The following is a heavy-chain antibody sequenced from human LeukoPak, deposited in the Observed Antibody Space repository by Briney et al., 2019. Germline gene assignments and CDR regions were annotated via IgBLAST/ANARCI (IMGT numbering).Heavy chain of an antibody. Sequence: SQTLSLTCAISGDSVSSKSVAWNWIRQSPSRGLEWLGRTYYRTMWFNEYAFSVKSRITINADTFKNQFSLQLNSVTPEDTAVYFCARGGDFGSGSFYPHFDYWGQGTLVTVSS. D-gene: IGHD3-10*01. V-gene: IGHV6-1*01. CDR1: GDSVSSKSVA. CDR2: TYYRTMWFN. CDR3: ARGGDFGSGSFYPHFDY. J-gene: IGHJ4*02.